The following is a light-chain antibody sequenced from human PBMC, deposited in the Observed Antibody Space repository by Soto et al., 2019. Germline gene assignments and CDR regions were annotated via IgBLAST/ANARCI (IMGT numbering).Light chain of an antibody. Sequence: SYELTQPPSASVSPGQTASITCSGDKLGDKYACWYQQKPGQSPVLVIYQDSKRPSGIPERFSGSNSGNTATLTIRGTQAMDEADYYCQAWDSSTVVFGGGTKVTVL. J-gene: IGLJ2*01. CDR1: KLGDKY. CDR2: QDS. V-gene: IGLV3-1*01. CDR3: QAWDSSTVV.